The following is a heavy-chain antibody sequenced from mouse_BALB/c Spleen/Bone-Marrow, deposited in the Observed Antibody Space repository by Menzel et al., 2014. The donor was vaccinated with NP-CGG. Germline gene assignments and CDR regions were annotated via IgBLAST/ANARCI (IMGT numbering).Heavy chain of an antibody. CDR1: GYTFTNYW. J-gene: IGHJ4*01. Sequence: QVQLQQSGAELARPGASVKLSCKASGYTFTNYWIQWVKQRPGQGLEWIGTIYPGDGDTRYTQNFKGKATLNADKSSNTAYMQLSSLASEDPAVYYCARRGYDEGFYFPMDYWGQGTSVTVSS. D-gene: IGHD2-14*01. CDR3: ARRGYDEGFYFPMDY. CDR2: IYPGDGDT. V-gene: IGHV1-87*01.